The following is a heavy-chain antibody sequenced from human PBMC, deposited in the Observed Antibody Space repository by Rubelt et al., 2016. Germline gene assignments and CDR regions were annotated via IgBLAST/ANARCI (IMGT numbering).Heavy chain of an antibody. J-gene: IGHJ4*02. D-gene: IGHD2/OR15-2a*01. CDR3: GRGDRSVQLLSSH. V-gene: IGHV4-38-2*02. Sequence: TCSVSNYSISSNYFWVWVRQPPGKGLEWIGSIYHTGTPYYSASLESRVIISVDTSKNQFSLSLTSVTAADTAMYYCGRGDRSVQLLSSHWGQGILVAVSS. CDR1: NYSISSNYF. CDR2: IYHTGTP.